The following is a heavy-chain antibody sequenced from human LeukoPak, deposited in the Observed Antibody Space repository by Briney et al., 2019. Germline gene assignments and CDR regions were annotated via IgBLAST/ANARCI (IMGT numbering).Heavy chain of an antibody. V-gene: IGHV3-23*01. CDR3: ARDMHEYYFGY. CDR2: INTGGGT. CDR1: GFTFNNYA. D-gene: IGHD2-2*01. Sequence: GGSLRLSCAASGFTFNNYAMTWVRQAPGKRLEWVSTINTGGGTYYADSVKGRFTMSRDNSRNTLFLQMNTLRAEDTAVYFCARDMHEYYFGYWGQGTLVTVSS. J-gene: IGHJ4*02.